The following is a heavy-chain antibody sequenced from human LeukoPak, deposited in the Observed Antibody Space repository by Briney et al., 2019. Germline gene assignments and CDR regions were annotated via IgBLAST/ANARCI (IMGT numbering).Heavy chain of an antibody. CDR2: ISAYNGST. D-gene: IGHD2-15*01. CDR1: GYTFTSYG. J-gene: IGHJ6*02. V-gene: IGHV1-18*01. Sequence: ASVKVSCKASGYTFTSYGISWVRQAPGQGLEWMGWISAYNGSTNYAQKLQGRVTMTTDTSTSTAYMELRSLRSDDTAVYYCARERFMDCSGGSCYSGYNYYYYGMDVWGQGTTVTVSS. CDR3: ARERFMDCSGGSCYSGYNYYYYGMDV.